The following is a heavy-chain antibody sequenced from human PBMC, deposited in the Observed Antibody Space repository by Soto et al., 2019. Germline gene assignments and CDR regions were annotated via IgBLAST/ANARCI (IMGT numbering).Heavy chain of an antibody. CDR3: AAPTGYSSSGYPTHYYYYGMDV. D-gene: IGHD6-13*01. Sequence: QVQLVQSGAEVKKPGSSVKVSCKASGGTFSSYAISWVRQAPGQGLEWMGGIIPIFGTANYAQKFQGRVTITADESTSTAYMELSSLRSEDTAVYYCAAPTGYSSSGYPTHYYYYGMDVWGQGTTVTVSS. V-gene: IGHV1-69*01. CDR1: GGTFSSYA. CDR2: IIPIFGTA. J-gene: IGHJ6*02.